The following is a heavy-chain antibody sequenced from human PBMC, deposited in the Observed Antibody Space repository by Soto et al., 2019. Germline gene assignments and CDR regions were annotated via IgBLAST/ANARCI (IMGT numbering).Heavy chain of an antibody. CDR1: GYSFSDYD. Sequence: GSLRLSCVSSGYSFSDYDINWVRQAPVKGLEWVAYVSHSGNTRSYADSVKGRFTISRDNAKNSVYLQMTSLRVDDMALYYCAREDRYQGAFDFWGQGALVTVSS. V-gene: IGHV3-48*03. CDR3: AREDRYQGAFDF. CDR2: VSHSGNTR. D-gene: IGHD2-21*01. J-gene: IGHJ4*02.